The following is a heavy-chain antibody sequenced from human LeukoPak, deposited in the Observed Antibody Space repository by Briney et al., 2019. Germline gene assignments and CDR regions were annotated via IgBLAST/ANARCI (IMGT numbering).Heavy chain of an antibody. J-gene: IGHJ4*02. Sequence: GGSLRLSCAASGFIFSSHWLHWVGQAPGKGLVWVSRISDDGSYTSNVDSVKGRFTISRDNVNNMLYLHMNSLRAEDTAVYYCASFGISWRSSYWGQGTLVTVSS. CDR2: ISDDGSYT. D-gene: IGHD2-21*01. CDR1: GFIFSSHW. CDR3: ASFGISWRSSY. V-gene: IGHV3-74*01.